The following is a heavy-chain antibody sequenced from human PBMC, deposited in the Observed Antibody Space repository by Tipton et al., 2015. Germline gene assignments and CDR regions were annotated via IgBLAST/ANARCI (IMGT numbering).Heavy chain of an antibody. Sequence: GLVKPSETLSLTCTVSGGSINNNYWSWIRQPPGKGLEYMGYVFHNGDSNYNPSLKSRITISLNTSKNQFSLKMSSVTAADTAVYFCARDAWAGDSRGFYYIYWGQGTLVRVSS. CDR2: VFHNGDS. CDR1: GGSINNNY. J-gene: IGHJ4*02. D-gene: IGHD3-22*01. CDR3: ARDAWAGDSRGFYYIY. V-gene: IGHV4-59*01.